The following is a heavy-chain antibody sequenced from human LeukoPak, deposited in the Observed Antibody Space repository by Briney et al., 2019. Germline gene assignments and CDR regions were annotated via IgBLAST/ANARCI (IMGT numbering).Heavy chain of an antibody. Sequence: ASVKVSCKASGGTFSSYDINWVRQATGQGLEWMGWMNPNSGNTGYAQKFQGRVTMTRNTSISTAYMELSSLRSEDTAVYYCARGFTPRRRGANDYWGQGTLVTVSS. CDR2: MNPNSGNT. V-gene: IGHV1-8*02. D-gene: IGHD3-10*01. CDR1: GGTFSSYD. J-gene: IGHJ4*02. CDR3: ARGFTPRRRGANDY.